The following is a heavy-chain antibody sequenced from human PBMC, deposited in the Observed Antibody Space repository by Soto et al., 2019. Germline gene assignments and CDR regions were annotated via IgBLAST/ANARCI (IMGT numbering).Heavy chain of an antibody. J-gene: IGHJ4*02. V-gene: IGHV3-73*02. CDR2: IPSKINTYAT. CDR1: GFTFSGST. D-gene: IGHD2-2*01. CDR3: ARQHLDVPAASAIDY. Sequence: EVQLVESGGGSVQPGGSPKLSCAASGFTFSGSTIHWVRQTSGKGLEWVGRIPSKINTYATAYPASVKGRFTIARDDSKNTAYLQMHSLKIEDTAVYYCARQHLDVPAASAIDYWGQGTLVTVSS.